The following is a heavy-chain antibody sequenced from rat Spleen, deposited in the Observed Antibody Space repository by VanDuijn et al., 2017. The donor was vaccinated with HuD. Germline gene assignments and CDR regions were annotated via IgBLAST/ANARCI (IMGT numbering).Heavy chain of an antibody. V-gene: IGHV5S10*01. CDR1: GFTFSDYN. D-gene: IGHD4-3*01. CDR3: AKPYNSGYWFDY. CDR2: IIYDGSRT. Sequence: EVQLVESGGGLVQPGRSLKLSCEASGFTFSDYNMPCVRQAPKQGLDGVASIIYDGSRTYYRDSVKGRFTISRDNEKSTLYLQMEGLRSEDRDTYYCAKPYNSGYWFDYWGQGVMVTVSS. J-gene: IGHJ2*01.